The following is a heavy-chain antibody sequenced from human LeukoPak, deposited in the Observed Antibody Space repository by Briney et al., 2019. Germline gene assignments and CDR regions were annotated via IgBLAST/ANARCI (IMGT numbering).Heavy chain of an antibody. CDR2: IKQDGSEK. V-gene: IGHV3-7*01. Sequence: PGGSLRLSCAASGFTFSSYWMSWVRQAPGKGLEWVANIKQDGSEKYYVDSVKGRFTISRDNAKNSLYLQMNSLRAEDTAVYYCARGTTYYNDSSGYNLRMDVWGQGTTVTVSS. CDR1: GFTFSSYW. D-gene: IGHD3-22*01. CDR3: ARGTTYYNDSSGYNLRMDV. J-gene: IGHJ6*02.